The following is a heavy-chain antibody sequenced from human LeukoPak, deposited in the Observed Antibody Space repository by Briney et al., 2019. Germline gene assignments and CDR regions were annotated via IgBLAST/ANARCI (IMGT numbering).Heavy chain of an antibody. D-gene: IGHD3-22*01. Sequence: ASVKVSCKASGYTFTSYGISWVRQAPGQGLEWMGWISAYNGNTNYAQKLQGRVTMTTDTSTSTAYMELRSLRSDDTAVYYCARDHPYYYDSSGYYHLDYWGQGTLVTVSS. CDR3: ARDHPYYYDSSGYYHLDY. CDR2: ISAYNGNT. V-gene: IGHV1-18*01. J-gene: IGHJ4*02. CDR1: GYTFTSYG.